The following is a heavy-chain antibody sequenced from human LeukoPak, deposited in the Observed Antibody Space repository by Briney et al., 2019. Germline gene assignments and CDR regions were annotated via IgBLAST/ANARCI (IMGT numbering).Heavy chain of an antibody. J-gene: IGHJ4*02. CDR3: ARENHDDHVPTDY. CDR2: ISSRSNFI. CDR1: GFTFSDYY. Sequence: GGSLRLSCAASGFTFSDYYMSWIRQAPGKGLEWVSYISSRSNFIDYADSVRGRFTISRDNAKNSLYLQMNSLRAENTAIYYCARENHDDHVPTDYWGQGTLVTVSS. D-gene: IGHD1-14*01. V-gene: IGHV3-11*06.